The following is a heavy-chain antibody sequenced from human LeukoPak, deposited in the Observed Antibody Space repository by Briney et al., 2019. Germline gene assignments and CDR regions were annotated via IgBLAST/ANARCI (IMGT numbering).Heavy chain of an antibody. CDR2: ISGSAYNT. Sequence: PAGSLRLSCAASGFTFSSYGMSWVRQAPGKGLEWVSTISGSAYNTYYADSVKGRFTSSRDNSANTHYLQMNSLRAEDTALYYCAKHSGSYFIYYVESWGQGTLVTVSS. J-gene: IGHJ4*02. CDR1: GFTFSSYG. D-gene: IGHD1-26*01. V-gene: IGHV3-23*01. CDR3: AKHSGSYFIYYVES.